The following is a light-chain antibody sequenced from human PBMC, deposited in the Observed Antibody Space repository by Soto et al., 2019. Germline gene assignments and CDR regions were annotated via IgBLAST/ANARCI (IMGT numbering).Light chain of an antibody. V-gene: IGLV1-44*01. J-gene: IGLJ3*02. CDR2: NNN. CDR3: AAWDDSLNGVM. Sequence: QSVLTQPPSASGTPGQRVTISCSGSSSNIGSNTVNWYQQLPGTAPRLLIYNNNQRPSGVPDRFSGSKSGTSASLAISGLQSEDGADYYCAAWDDSLNGVMFGGGTKLTVL. CDR1: SSNIGSNT.